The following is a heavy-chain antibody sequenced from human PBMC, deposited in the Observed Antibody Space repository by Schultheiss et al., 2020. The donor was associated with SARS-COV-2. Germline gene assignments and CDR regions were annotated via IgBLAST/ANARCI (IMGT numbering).Heavy chain of an antibody. CDR1: GFTFSSYS. V-gene: IGHV3-21*05. CDR2: ISSSSSYT. Sequence: GGSLRLSCAASGFTFSSYSMNWVRQAPGKGLEWVSYISSSSSYTNYADSVKGRFTISRDNSKNTLYLQMNSLRAEDTAVYYCAKDLDHIVVVPAAEVGHAFDIWGQGTMVTVSS. CDR3: AKDLDHIVVVPAAEVGHAFDI. D-gene: IGHD2-2*01. J-gene: IGHJ3*02.